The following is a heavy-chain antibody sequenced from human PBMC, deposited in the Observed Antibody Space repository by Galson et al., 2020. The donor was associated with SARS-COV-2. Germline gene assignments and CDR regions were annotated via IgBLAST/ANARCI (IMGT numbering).Heavy chain of an antibody. D-gene: IGHD6-19*01. Sequence: TGGSLRLSCAASGFTISSYSMNWVRQAPGKGLEWVSSISSSSSYIYYANPVKGRFTISRDNAKNSLYLQMNSLRAEDTAVYYCARPPKSHNSGWPDFDYWGQGTLVTVSS. CDR3: ARPPKSHNSGWPDFDY. CDR2: ISSSSSYI. CDR1: GFTISSYS. J-gene: IGHJ4*02. V-gene: IGHV3-21*01.